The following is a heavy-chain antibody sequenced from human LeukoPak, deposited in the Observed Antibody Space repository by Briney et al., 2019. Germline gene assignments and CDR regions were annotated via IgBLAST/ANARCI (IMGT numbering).Heavy chain of an antibody. Sequence: PSETLSLTCTVSGYSISSGYYWGWIRQPPGKGLEWIGSIYYSGSTYYNPSLKSRVTISVDTSKNQFSLKLSSVTAADTAVYYCAAASGSYGLFDYWGQGTLVTVSS. CDR1: GYSISSGYY. J-gene: IGHJ4*02. D-gene: IGHD1-26*01. CDR2: IYYSGST. V-gene: IGHV4-38-2*02. CDR3: AAASGSYGLFDY.